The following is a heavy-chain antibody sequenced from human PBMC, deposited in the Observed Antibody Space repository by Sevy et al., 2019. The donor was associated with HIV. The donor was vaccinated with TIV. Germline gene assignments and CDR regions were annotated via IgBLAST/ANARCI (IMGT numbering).Heavy chain of an antibody. CDR1: GFTFSSYW. CDR3: ARDPDSSGYYYYYYGMDV. Sequence: GGSLRLSCAASGFTFSSYWMSWVRQAPGKGLEWVANIKQDGSEKYYVDSVKGRFTISRDNAKNSLYLQMNSLRAEDTAVYYCARDPDSSGYYYYYYGMDVWGQWTTVTVSS. CDR2: IKQDGSEK. J-gene: IGHJ6*02. V-gene: IGHV3-7*01. D-gene: IGHD3-22*01.